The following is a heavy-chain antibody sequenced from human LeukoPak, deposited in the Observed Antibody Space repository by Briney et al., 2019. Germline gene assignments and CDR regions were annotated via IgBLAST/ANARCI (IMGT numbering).Heavy chain of an antibody. CDR1: GYTFTSYY. J-gene: IGHJ4*02. D-gene: IGHD5-24*01. CDR2: INPSGGST. Sequence: ASVKVSCKASGYTFTSYYMHWVRQAPGQGLEWMGIINPSGGSTSYAQKFQGRVTMTRDMSTSTVYMELSSLRSEDTAVYYCARRGIEKDFDYWGQGTLVTVSS. CDR3: ARRGIEKDFDY. V-gene: IGHV1-46*01.